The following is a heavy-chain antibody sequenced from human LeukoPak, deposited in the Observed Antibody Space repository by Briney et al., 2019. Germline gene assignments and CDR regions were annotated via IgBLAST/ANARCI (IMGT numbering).Heavy chain of an antibody. V-gene: IGHV4-59*01. CDR2: IYYSGST. Sequence: SETLSFTCTVSGGSISSYYWSWIRQPPGKGLEWIGYIYYSGSTNYNPSLKSRVTISVDTSKNQFSLKPSSVTAADTAVYYCARVGHSGGASDIWGQGTMVTVSS. D-gene: IGHD3-10*01. J-gene: IGHJ3*02. CDR3: ARVGHSGGASDI. CDR1: GGSISSYY.